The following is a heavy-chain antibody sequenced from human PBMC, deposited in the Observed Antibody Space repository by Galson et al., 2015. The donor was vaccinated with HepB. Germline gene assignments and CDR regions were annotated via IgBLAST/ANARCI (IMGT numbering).Heavy chain of an antibody. CDR2: ITGTDSRT. J-gene: IGHJ5*02. CDR1: GLSFDSYA. D-gene: IGHD3-22*01. CDR3: ARLEGVSMIVFPENRFDP. V-gene: IGHV3-23*01. Sequence: SLRLSCAASGLSFDSYAMTWVRQAPGKGLEWVSAITGTDSRTYYADSVKGRFTISRDNSKHTLSLQMNSLKVEDTAVYYCARLEGVSMIVFPENRFDPWGQGTLVTVSS.